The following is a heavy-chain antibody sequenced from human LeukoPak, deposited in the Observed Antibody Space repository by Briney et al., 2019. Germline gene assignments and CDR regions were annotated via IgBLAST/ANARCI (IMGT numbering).Heavy chain of an antibody. Sequence: GGSLRLSCAASGFTLSSYAMNWVRQAPGKGLEWVATIKQDGSQKYYVDSVKGRFTISRDNAKNSLYLQMSSLRGEDTAVYYCARPPLGYCSGGSCSFDPWGQGTLVIVSS. V-gene: IGHV3-7*01. J-gene: IGHJ5*02. D-gene: IGHD2-15*01. CDR2: IKQDGSQK. CDR3: ARPPLGYCSGGSCSFDP. CDR1: GFTLSSYA.